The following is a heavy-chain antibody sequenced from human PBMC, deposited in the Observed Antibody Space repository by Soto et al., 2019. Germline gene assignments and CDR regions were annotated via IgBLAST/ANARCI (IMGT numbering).Heavy chain of an antibody. V-gene: IGHV1-18*01. CDR3: ARDDSGNWNYLVY. J-gene: IGHJ4*02. CDR2: ISAYNGNT. Sequence: QVQLVQSGAEVKKPGASVKVSCKASGYTFTSYGISWVRQASGQGLEWMGWISAYNGNTNYAQKLQGRVTMTTETSTSTAYMEVRSLRSDDTAVYYCARDDSGNWNYLVYWGQGTLVTVSS. CDR1: GYTFTSYG. D-gene: IGHD1-7*01.